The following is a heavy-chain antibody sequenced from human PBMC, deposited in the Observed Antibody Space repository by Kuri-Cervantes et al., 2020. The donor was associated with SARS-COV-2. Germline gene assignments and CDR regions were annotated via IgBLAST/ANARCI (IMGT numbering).Heavy chain of an antibody. CDR1: GFTFSIYT. CDR2: ISSTGRTT. V-gene: IGHV3-64D*06. CDR3: VRDSGDTSESEGAYDS. Sequence: GELRRRNRAASGFTFSIYTIDWVRQAPGKGLQYVSAISSTGRTTYYADSVKGRFTIYRDNSRNTLDLQMSSLRAEDTAVYYCVRDSGDTSESEGAYDSWCQGTLVTVSS. D-gene: IGHD3-10*01. J-gene: IGHJ4*02.